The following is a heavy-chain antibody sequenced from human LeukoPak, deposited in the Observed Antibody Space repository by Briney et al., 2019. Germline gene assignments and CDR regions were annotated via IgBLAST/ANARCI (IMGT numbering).Heavy chain of an antibody. CDR1: GLTFRSYW. Sequence: GGSLRLSCAASGLTFRSYWMGWGREAPGRGLGWVANIKQDGSEKYYVDSVKGRFTISRDNAKNSLYLQMNSLRAEDTAVYYCAREYANYYYMDVWGKGTTVTVSS. J-gene: IGHJ6*03. CDR2: IKQDGSEK. V-gene: IGHV3-7*01. CDR3: AREYANYYYMDV.